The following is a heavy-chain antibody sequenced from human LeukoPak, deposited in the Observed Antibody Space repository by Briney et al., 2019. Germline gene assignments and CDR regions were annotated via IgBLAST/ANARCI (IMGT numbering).Heavy chain of an antibody. CDR2: IYYSGST. D-gene: IGHD3-22*01. Sequence: SVTLSLTCTVSGGSISSYYWSWIRQPPGKGLEWIGYIYYSGSTNYNPSLKSRVTISVDTSKNQFSLKLSSVTAADTAVYYCASSSPKYYYDSSGSFDYWGQGTLVTVSS. CDR1: GGSISSYY. J-gene: IGHJ4*02. V-gene: IGHV4-59*01. CDR3: ASSSPKYYYDSSGSFDY.